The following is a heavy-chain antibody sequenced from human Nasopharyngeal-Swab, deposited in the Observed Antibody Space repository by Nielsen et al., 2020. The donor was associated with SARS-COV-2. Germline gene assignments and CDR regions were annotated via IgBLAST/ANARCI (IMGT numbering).Heavy chain of an antibody. Sequence: GESLKISCAASGFIFSASAIHWVRQASGKGLEWVGRIGDKDRNYVTTYGASVQGRFTISRDDSKNTAFLQMDSLKTEDTALYYCTTDFYFDYWGQGTLVTVSS. CDR2: IGDKDRNYVT. J-gene: IGHJ4*02. CDR3: TTDFYFDY. V-gene: IGHV3-73*01. CDR1: GFIFSASA.